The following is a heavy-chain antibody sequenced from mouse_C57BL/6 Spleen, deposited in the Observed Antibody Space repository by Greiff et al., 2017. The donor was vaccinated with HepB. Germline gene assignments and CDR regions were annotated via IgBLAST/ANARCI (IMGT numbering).Heavy chain of an antibody. CDR2: IYPSSGYT. V-gene: IGHV1-7*01. J-gene: IGHJ1*03. Sequence: QVHVKQSGAELAKPGASVKLSCKASGYTFTSYWMHWVKQRPGQGLEWIGYIYPSSGYTKYNQKFKDKATLTADKSSSTAYMQLRSLTYEDSAVYYCASFYYDYEYFDVWGTGTTVTVSS. CDR3: ASFYYDYEYFDV. D-gene: IGHD2-4*01. CDR1: GYTFTSYW.